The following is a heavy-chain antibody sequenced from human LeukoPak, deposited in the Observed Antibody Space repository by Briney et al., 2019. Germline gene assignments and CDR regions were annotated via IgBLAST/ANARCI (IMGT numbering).Heavy chain of an antibody. V-gene: IGHV4-34*01. CDR1: GGSFSGYY. CDR2: INHSGST. CDR3: ARLAGVVITRFDY. D-gene: IGHD3-22*01. J-gene: IGHJ4*02. Sequence: SETLSLTCAVYGGSFSGYYWSWIRQPPGKGLEWIGEINHSGSTNYNPSLKSRVTISVDTSKNQFSLKLSSVTAADMAVYYCARLAGVVITRFDYWGQGTLVTVSS.